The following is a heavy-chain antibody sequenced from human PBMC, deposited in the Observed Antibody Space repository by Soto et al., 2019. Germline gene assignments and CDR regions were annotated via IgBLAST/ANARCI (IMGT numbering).Heavy chain of an antibody. Sequence: SETLSLTCTVSGGSISSGGYYWSWIRQHPGKGLEWIGYIYYSGSTYYNPSLKSRVTISVDTSKNQFSLKLSSVTAADTAVYYCARGYGGRDYYYYGMDVWGQGTTVTV. J-gene: IGHJ6*02. D-gene: IGHD2-15*01. CDR3: ARGYGGRDYYYYGMDV. V-gene: IGHV4-31*03. CDR2: IYYSGST. CDR1: GGSISSGGYY.